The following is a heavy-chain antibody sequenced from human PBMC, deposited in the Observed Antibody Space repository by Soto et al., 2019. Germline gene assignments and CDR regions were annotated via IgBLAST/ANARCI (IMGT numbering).Heavy chain of an antibody. V-gene: IGHV4-34*01. Sequence: SETLSLTCAVYGGSLSGYDWSWIRQPPGKGLDWIGEINHSGGTIYNPSLKSRVTMSLDTSKNQLSMELSSVTAADTAMYYCARGRLRVLEWLSGGAFDIWGQGTMVTVSS. J-gene: IGHJ3*02. CDR1: GGSLSGYD. CDR3: ARGRLRVLEWLSGGAFDI. D-gene: IGHD3-3*01. CDR2: INHSGGT.